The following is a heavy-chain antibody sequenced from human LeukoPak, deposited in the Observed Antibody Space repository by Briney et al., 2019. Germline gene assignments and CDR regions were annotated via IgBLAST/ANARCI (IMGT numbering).Heavy chain of an antibody. J-gene: IGHJ6*03. V-gene: IGHV3-48*01. CDR3: ATENYGDYDYYYYMDV. CDR1: GFTFSSYS. D-gene: IGHD4-17*01. CDR2: ISSSSSTI. Sequence: GGSLRLSCAASGFTFSSYSMNWVRQAPGKGLEWVSYISSSSSTIYYADSVKGRFTISRDNAKNSLYLQMNSLRAEDTAVYYCATENYGDYDYYYYMDVWGKGTTVTVSS.